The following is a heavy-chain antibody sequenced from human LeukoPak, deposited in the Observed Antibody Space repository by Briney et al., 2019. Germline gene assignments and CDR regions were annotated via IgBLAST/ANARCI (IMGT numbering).Heavy chain of an antibody. Sequence: GSSVKVSCKASGDTFSSYVITWVRQAPGQGLEWMGGIIPIFATRNYAQKFQGKVTITMDESTSTAYMELSNLRSEDTALYYCARDAIDYSNHRGKGCFDPWGQGTQVTVSS. J-gene: IGHJ5*02. D-gene: IGHD4-11*01. CDR1: GDTFSSYV. CDR3: ARDAIDYSNHRGKGCFDP. CDR2: IIPIFATR. V-gene: IGHV1-69*05.